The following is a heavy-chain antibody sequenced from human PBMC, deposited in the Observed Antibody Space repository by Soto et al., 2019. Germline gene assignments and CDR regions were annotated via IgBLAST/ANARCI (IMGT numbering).Heavy chain of an antibody. D-gene: IGHD3-22*01. V-gene: IGHV4-30-2*01. CDR1: GGSISSGGYS. CDR2: IYHSGST. CDR3: ARATPNYYDKGTFDY. J-gene: IGHJ4*02. Sequence: PSETLSLTCAVSGGSISSGGYSWSWIRQPPGKGLEWIGYIYHSGSTYYNPSLKSRVTISVDRSKNQFSLKLSSVTAADTAVYYCARATPNYYDKGTFDYWGQGTLVTVSS.